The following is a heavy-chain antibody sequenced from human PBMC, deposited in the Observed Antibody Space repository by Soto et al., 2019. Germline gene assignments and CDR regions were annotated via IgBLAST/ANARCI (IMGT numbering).Heavy chain of an antibody. Sequence: GGSLRLSCAASGFTFCDYAMHWVRQAPGKGLEWVSLISWDGGSIGYADSAKGGLTVSRDNAKNCLYLQMNSLRAEETALYYCARPHISSSGPSPCYLDLWGRRTLVTVSS. D-gene: IGHD6-25*01. CDR3: ARPHISSSGPSPCYLDL. V-gene: IGHV3-9*01. J-gene: IGHJ2*01. CDR2: ISWDGGSI. CDR1: GFTFCDYA.